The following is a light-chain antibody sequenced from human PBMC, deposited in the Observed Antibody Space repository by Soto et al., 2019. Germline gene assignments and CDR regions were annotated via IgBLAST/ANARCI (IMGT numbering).Light chain of an antibody. CDR2: AAS. J-gene: IGKJ3*01. CDR1: QSISSY. V-gene: IGKV1-39*01. CDR3: QQSYTTPIN. Sequence: DIQNTPSPSSLPASVRDRLTITCRASQSISSYLNWYQQKPGKAPKLLIYAASSLQSGVPSRFSGSGSGTDFTLTISSLQPEDFATYYCQQSYTTPINFGPGTKVEIK.